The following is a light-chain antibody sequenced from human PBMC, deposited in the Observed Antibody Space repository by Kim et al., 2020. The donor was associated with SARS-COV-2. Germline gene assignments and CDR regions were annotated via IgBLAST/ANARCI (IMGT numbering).Light chain of an antibody. CDR3: QAWDSSSYV. CDR1: KLGDEY. CDR2: QDN. J-gene: IGLJ1*01. V-gene: IGLV3-1*01. Sequence: SYELTQPPSVSVSPGQTASITCSGDKLGDEYACWYQQKPGQSPVLVIYQDNKRPSGIPERFSGSNSGNTATLTISGTQAMDEADYYCQAWDSSSYVFGTGTKVTVL.